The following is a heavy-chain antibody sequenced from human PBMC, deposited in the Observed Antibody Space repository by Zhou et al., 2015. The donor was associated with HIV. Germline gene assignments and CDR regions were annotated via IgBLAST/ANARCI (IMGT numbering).Heavy chain of an antibody. CDR3: AGSYSGYHFDY. J-gene: IGHJ4*02. Sequence: QVQLVESGGGVVQPGRSLRLSCAASGFTFSTYAMHWVRQAPGKGLEWVALISYDGSNKYYADSVKGRFTISRDNSKNTLYLQMNSLRAEDTAVYYCAGSYSGYHFDYWGQGTLVTVSS. CDR2: ISYDGSNK. D-gene: IGHD5-12*01. CDR1: GFTFSTYA. V-gene: IGHV3-30-3*01.